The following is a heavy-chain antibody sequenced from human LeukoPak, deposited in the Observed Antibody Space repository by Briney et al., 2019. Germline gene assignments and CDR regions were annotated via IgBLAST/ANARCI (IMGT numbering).Heavy chain of an antibody. CDR3: ARLYDYVWGSYRYTGMDYFDY. V-gene: IGHV1-18*01. Sequence: ASVKVSCKASGYTFTSYGISWVRQAPGQGLEWMGWIIAYNGNTNYAQKLQGRVTMTTDTSTSTAYMELRSLRSDDTAVYYCARLYDYVWGSYRYTGMDYFDYWGQGTLVTVSS. D-gene: IGHD3-16*02. CDR2: IIAYNGNT. CDR1: GYTFTSYG. J-gene: IGHJ4*02.